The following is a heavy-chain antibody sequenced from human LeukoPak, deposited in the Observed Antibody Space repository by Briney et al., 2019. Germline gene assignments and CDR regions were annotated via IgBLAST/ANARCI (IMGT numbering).Heavy chain of an antibody. CDR3: AKLKGWYGEGYFDY. CDR1: GFAVSSNY. Sequence: GGSLRLSCAASGFAVSSNYMSWVRQPPGKGLEWVSVIYSGGTTFYADSVKGRFTISRDNSKNTLYLQMNSLRADDTAVYYCAKLKGWYGEGYFDYWGQGTVVTVSS. J-gene: IGHJ4*02. CDR2: IYSGGTT. D-gene: IGHD3-10*01. V-gene: IGHV3-53*01.